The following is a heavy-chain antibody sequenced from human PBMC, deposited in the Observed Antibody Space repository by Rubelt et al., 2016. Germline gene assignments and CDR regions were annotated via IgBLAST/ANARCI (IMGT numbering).Heavy chain of an antibody. J-gene: IGHJ4*02. CDR1: GGTISSSNW. CDR3: GTGAASGPYYFDD. V-gene: IGHV4-4*02. CDR2: IYHSGST. D-gene: IGHD6-13*01. Sequence: QEQLQESGPGLVKPSGTLSLTCAVSGGTISSSNWWSWVRQPPGKGLEWIGEIYHSGSTNYNPSLNSRCTISVDKSKNPFYLKLRSVTAAVTAVYDCGTGAASGPYYFDDWGQGTLVTASP.